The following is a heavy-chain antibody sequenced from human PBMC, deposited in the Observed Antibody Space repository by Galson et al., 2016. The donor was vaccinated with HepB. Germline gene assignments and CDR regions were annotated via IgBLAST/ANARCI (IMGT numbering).Heavy chain of an antibody. V-gene: IGHV3-23*01. D-gene: IGHD2-2*02. CDR3: AKGHYCSSTSCYRAAGNDY. CDR2: ISGSGGST. CDR1: GFTFSDYT. J-gene: IGHJ4*02. Sequence: SLRLSCAASGFTFSDYTINWVRQAPGKGLEWVSGISGSGGSTYYADSVKGRFTISRDNSKNTLYLQINSLRAEDTALYYCAKGHYCSSTSCYRAAGNDYWGQGTLVTVSS.